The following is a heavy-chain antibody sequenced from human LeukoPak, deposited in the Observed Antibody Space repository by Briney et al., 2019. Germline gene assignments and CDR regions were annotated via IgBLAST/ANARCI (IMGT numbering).Heavy chain of an antibody. CDR1: GFTFSSYG. CDR3: AKLGGIHHMSGYYFDY. Sequence: GRSLRLSCAASGFTFSSYGMHWVCQAPGKGLEWVAVIWYDGSNKYYADSVKGRFTISRDISKNTLYLQMNSLRAEDTAVYYCAKLGGIHHMSGYYFDYWGQGTLVTVSS. D-gene: IGHD5-18*01. V-gene: IGHV3-33*06. CDR2: IWYDGSNK. J-gene: IGHJ4*02.